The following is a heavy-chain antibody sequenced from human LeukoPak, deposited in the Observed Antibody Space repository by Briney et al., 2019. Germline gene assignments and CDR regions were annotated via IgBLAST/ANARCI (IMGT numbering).Heavy chain of an antibody. CDR2: IYYSGST. J-gene: IGHJ6*02. Sequence: PSETLSLTCAVSGGSISSSSYYWGWIRQPPGKGLEWIGSIYYSGSTYYNPSLKSRVTISVDTSKNQFSLKLSSVTAADTAVYYCARDGSKCGSGSYGPGYGMDVWGQGTTVTVSS. CDR1: GGSISSSSYY. V-gene: IGHV4-39*07. CDR3: ARDGSKCGSGSYGPGYGMDV. D-gene: IGHD3-10*01.